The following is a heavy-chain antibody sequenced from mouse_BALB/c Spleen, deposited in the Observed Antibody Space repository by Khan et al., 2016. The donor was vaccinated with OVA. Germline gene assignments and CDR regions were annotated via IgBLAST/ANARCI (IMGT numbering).Heavy chain of an antibody. V-gene: IGHV1S56*01. CDR1: GYTFTGYY. CDR3: ARSDSGPVFDY. J-gene: IGHJ2*01. Sequence: QVQLQQSGPELVKPGASVRISCKASGYTFTGYYIHWVKQRPGQGLEWIGWIYPGYVHTKYNENFKGKATLTADKSSSIAYMQLSSLTSEDSAVYFCARSDSGPVFDYWGQGTTLTVSS. D-gene: IGHD4-1*01. CDR2: IYPGYVHT.